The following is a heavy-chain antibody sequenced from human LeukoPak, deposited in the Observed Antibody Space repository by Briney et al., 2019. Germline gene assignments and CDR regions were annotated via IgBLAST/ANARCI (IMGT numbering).Heavy chain of an antibody. CDR1: GFTVSSNY. V-gene: IGHV3-53*01. Sequence: PGGSLRLSCAASGFTVSSNYMSWVRQAPGKGLEWVSVIYSGGSTYYADSVKGRFTISGDNSKNTLYLQMNSLRAEDTAVYYCARASTLNYYYYYMDVWGKGTTVTVSS. CDR2: IYSGGST. J-gene: IGHJ6*03. CDR3: ARASTLNYYYYYMDV.